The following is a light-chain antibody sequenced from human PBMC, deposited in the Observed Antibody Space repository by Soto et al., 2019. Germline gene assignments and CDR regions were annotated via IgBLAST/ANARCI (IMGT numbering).Light chain of an antibody. Sequence: EIVLTQSPATLSLSPGERATLSCRASQSISSYLAWYQQKPGQAPRLLIYDASNRATGIPARFSGSGSGTDFTLTISSLEPEDCAVYYCQQRSNWPPITFGQGTRLEL. CDR3: QQRSNWPPIT. CDR2: DAS. CDR1: QSISSY. J-gene: IGKJ5*01. V-gene: IGKV3-11*01.